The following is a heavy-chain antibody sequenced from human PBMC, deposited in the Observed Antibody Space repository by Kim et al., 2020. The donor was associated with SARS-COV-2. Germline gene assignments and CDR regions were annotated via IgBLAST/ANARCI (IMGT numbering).Heavy chain of an antibody. D-gene: IGHD3-22*01. CDR2: ISSSSSYT. Sequence: GGSLRLSCAVSGFTFSDYYMSWIRQAPGKGLEWVSYISSSSSYTNYADPANGRSTIPRDNAKNSPYLQMNSLRAEDTAVYYWARNHSTYYYDSSGYY. V-gene: IGHV3-11*03. J-gene: IGHJ6*01. CDR1: GFTFSDYY. CDR3: ARNHSTYYYDSSGYY.